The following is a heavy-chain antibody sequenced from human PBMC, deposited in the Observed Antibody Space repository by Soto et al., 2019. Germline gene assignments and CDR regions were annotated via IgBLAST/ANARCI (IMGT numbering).Heavy chain of an antibody. CDR3: ARAPGIYLGELSLGPYYFDY. CDR2: ISAYNGNT. J-gene: IGHJ4*02. Sequence: QVQLVQSGAEVKKPGASVKVSCKASGYTFTSYGISWVRQAPGQGLEWMGWISAYNGNTNYAQKLQGRVTMTTDTSTSTAYMELRSLRSDDTAVYYCARAPGIYLGELSLGPYYFDYWGQGTLVTVSS. D-gene: IGHD3-16*02. CDR1: GYTFTSYG. V-gene: IGHV1-18*01.